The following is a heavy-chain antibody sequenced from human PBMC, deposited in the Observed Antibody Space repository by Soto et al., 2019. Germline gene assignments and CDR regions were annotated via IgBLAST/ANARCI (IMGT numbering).Heavy chain of an antibody. D-gene: IGHD2-2*01. Sequence: PGGSLRLSCAASGFTFTSYSMNWVRQAPGKGLEWVSYISSSDSTIYYADSVKGRFTISRDNAKSSVYLQMNSLRDEDTAVYYCAREVEGYCSSTSCVYYSMDVWGQGTTVTVSS. J-gene: IGHJ6*02. CDR3: AREVEGYCSSTSCVYYSMDV. CDR1: GFTFTSYS. CDR2: ISSSDSTI. V-gene: IGHV3-48*02.